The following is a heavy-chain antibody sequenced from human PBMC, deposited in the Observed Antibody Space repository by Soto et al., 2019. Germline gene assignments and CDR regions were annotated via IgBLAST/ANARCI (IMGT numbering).Heavy chain of an antibody. CDR2: ITSSNSYI. D-gene: IGHD3-10*01. J-gene: IGHJ4*02. Sequence: PGGSLRLSCACSGFTFSSYSMNWVRQAPGKGLEWVSSITSSNSYIHYTDSVKGRFTISRDNAKSSLYLQMNSLRAEDTAVYYCARDTNFYASGSGLDYWGQGTLVPISS. V-gene: IGHV3-21*01. CDR1: GFTFSSYS. CDR3: ARDTNFYASGSGLDY.